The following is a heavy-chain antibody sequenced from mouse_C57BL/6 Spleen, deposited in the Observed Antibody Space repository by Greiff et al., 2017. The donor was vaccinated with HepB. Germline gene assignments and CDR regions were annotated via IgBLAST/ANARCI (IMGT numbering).Heavy chain of an antibody. D-gene: IGHD2-1*01. V-gene: IGHV1-55*01. CDR3: ARGNYAKRDAMDY. CDR2: IYPGSGST. Sequence: QVHVKQSGAELVKPGASVKMSCKASGYTFTSYWITWVKQRPGQGLEWIGDIYPGSGSTNYNEKFKSKATLTVDTSSSTAYMQLSSLTSEDSAVYYCARGNYAKRDAMDYWGQGTSVTVSS. J-gene: IGHJ4*01. CDR1: GYTFTSYW.